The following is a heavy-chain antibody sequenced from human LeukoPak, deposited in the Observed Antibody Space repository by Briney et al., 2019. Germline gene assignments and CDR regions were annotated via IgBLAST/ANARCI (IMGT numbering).Heavy chain of an antibody. CDR2: IYYSGST. CDR3: ARDRKYCSGGSCLGDWFDP. D-gene: IGHD2-15*01. V-gene: IGHV4-31*03. Sequence: PSETLSLTCTVSGGSISSGGYYWSWIRQHPGKGLEWIGYIYYSGSTYYNPSLKSRVTISVDTSKNQFSLKLSSVTAADTAVYYCARDRKYCSGGSCLGDWFDPWGQGTLVTVSS. CDR1: GGSISSGGYY. J-gene: IGHJ5*02.